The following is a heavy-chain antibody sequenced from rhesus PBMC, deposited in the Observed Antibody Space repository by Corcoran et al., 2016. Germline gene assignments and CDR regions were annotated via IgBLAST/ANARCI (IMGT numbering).Heavy chain of an antibody. CDR1: GGSISSDY. V-gene: IGHV4-173*01. CDR2: ISGSGRTT. Sequence: QLQLQESGPGLVKPSETLSLTCAVSGGSISSDYWSWIRQPPGKGLAWIGRISGSGRTTDFNPSLKSRVTISIATSKNQFSLRLRSVTAADTAVYYCARVEYSYSSTDYGLDSWGQGVVVTVSS. D-gene: IGHD5-12*01. CDR3: ARVEYSYSSTDYGLDS. J-gene: IGHJ6*01.